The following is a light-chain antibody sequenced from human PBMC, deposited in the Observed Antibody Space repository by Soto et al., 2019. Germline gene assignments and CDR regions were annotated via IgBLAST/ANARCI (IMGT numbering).Light chain of an antibody. V-gene: IGKV3-11*01. J-gene: IGKJ4*01. CDR3: HQRRNWPSCS. CDR2: DAS. CDR1: QSITSY. Sequence: EIVLTQSPAPLSLSPGERATLSFRASQSITSYLAWYQQKPGQAPRLLIYDASNRATGIPTRFSGSGSGTDFTLTIISLEPEDFAFYYWHQRRNWPSCSLGGGTKVDIK.